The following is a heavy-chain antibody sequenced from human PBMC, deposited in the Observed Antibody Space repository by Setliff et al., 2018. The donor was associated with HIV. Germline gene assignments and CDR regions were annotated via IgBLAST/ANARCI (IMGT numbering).Heavy chain of an antibody. J-gene: IGHJ5*02. D-gene: IGHD6-19*01. CDR1: GGSISSGDYY. Sequence: PSETLSLTCAPRRVSGGSISSGDYYWTWIRQPAGKGLQWIGRIHTSGNTNYNPSLKSRVTISVDTSKSQFSLKLSSLTAADTAVYYCARGRTQWPNYNYFDPWGLGTLVTVSS. V-gene: IGHV4-61*02. CDR2: IHTSGNT. CDR3: ARGRTQWPNYNYFDP.